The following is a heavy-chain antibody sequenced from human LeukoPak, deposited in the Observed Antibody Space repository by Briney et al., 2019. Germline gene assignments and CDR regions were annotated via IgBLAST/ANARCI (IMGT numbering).Heavy chain of an antibody. Sequence: SQTLSLTCAISGDSVSGGSTGWNWIRQSPSRGLEWLGRIYYRSKWYSDYAISVKSRITINPDTSRNQFSLQLNSVTHDDTAVYYCTGGGLVRGSLHWFDPWGQGTLVTVSS. CDR3: TGGGLVRGSLHWFDP. D-gene: IGHD3-10*01. V-gene: IGHV6-1*01. J-gene: IGHJ5*02. CDR2: IYYRSKWYS. CDR1: GDSVSGGSTG.